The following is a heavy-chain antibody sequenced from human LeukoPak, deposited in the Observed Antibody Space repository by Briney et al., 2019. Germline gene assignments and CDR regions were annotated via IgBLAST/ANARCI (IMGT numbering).Heavy chain of an antibody. CDR3: ARGYCSGGSCYPDAFDI. D-gene: IGHD2-15*01. J-gene: IGHJ3*02. CDR1: GGSISGSSYY. Sequence: SETLSLTCTVSGGSISGSSYYWGWIRQPPGKGLEWIGSIYYSGNTYYNPSLKSRVTISVDTSKNQFSLKLNSVTATDTAVYYCARGYCSGGSCYPDAFDIWGQGTMVTVSS. V-gene: IGHV4-39*02. CDR2: IYYSGNT.